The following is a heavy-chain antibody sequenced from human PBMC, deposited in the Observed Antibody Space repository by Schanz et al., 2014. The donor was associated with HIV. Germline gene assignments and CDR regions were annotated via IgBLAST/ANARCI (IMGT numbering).Heavy chain of an antibody. CDR3: ATTFCFGGSCHTGPFDH. CDR2: IWYDGTNK. V-gene: IGHV3-33*03. Sequence: VQLVQSGGGLVQPGGSLRLSCAGSGFTFSSYGMHWVRQAPGKGLEWVAVIWYDGTNKYYADSVKGRFTISRDNAKNSLFLHMNSLRAEDTALYFCATTFCFGGSCHTGPFDHWGRGTLVTVSS. J-gene: IGHJ4*02. CDR1: GFTFSSYG. D-gene: IGHD2-15*01.